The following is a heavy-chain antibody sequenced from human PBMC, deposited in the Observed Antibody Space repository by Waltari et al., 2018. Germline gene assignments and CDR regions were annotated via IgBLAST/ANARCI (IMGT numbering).Heavy chain of an antibody. Sequence: QLQLQESGPGLMKTSETLSLTCTVSGDSISSSHYYWGWIRQPPGKGLEWIGSIYYSGNTYYNPSLKSRATVAVDTSKNQFSLNLISVTAADTAVYFCAKPAISDYFDYWGQGTLVTVSS. CDR1: GDSISSSHYY. CDR2: IYYSGNT. V-gene: IGHV4-39*07. J-gene: IGHJ4*02. CDR3: AKPAISDYFDY. D-gene: IGHD2-2*01.